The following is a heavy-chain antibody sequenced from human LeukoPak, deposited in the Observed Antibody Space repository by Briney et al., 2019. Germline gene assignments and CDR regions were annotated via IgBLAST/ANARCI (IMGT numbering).Heavy chain of an antibody. Sequence: SVTLSLTCTVSGGSISSYYWSWIRQPPGKGLEWIGYIYYSGSTNYNPSLKSRVTISVDTSKNQFSLKLSSVTAADTAVYYCAGSSTTIDYWGQGTLVTVSS. CDR1: GGSISSYY. J-gene: IGHJ4*02. V-gene: IGHV4-59*01. CDR3: AGSSTTIDY. D-gene: IGHD1-1*01. CDR2: IYYSGST.